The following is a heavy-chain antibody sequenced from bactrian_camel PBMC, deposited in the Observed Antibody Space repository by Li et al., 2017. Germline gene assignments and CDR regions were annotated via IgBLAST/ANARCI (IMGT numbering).Heavy chain of an antibody. J-gene: IGHJ4*01. Sequence: DVQLVESGGGSAQGGGSLRLSCAASGFTYSSYCSGWVRQFPGKEREAVASYAGPQYINYADSAKGRFTISRDSAKNTLYLQMDSLKPEDTAMYFCAADEGYYGGGRVCISYKYWGQGTQVTVS. V-gene: IGHV3S67*01. CDR3: AADEGYYGGGRVCISYKY. CDR2: YAGPQYI. CDR1: GFTYSSYC. D-gene: IGHD1*01.